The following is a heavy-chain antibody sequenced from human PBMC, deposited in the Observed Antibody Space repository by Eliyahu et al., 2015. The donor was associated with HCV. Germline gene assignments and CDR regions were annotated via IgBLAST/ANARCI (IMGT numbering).Heavy chain of an antibody. Sequence: QVQLQQWGAGLLKPSETLSLTCAVYGGSFSDYYWTWIRQPPGKGLGWVGGIQPCGNTNYNPSLKSRVSMSVDTYKNQFSLKLSSVTAADTAVYYCAREGPYSQPYYFDYWGRGTLVTVSS. V-gene: IGHV4-34*01. CDR2: IQPCGNT. J-gene: IGHJ4*02. D-gene: IGHD2-21*01. CDR3: AREGPYSQPYYFDY. CDR1: GGSFSDYY.